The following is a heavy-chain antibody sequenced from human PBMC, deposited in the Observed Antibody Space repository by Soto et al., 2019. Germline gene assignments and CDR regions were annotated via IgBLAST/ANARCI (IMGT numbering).Heavy chain of an antibody. CDR2: ISYDGSNK. CDR3: ARDPGLQILNYYYYYGMDV. Sequence: GGSLRLSCAASGFTFSSYAMHWVRQAPGKGLEWVAVISYDGSNKYYADSVKGRFTISRDNSKNTLYLQMNSLRAEDTAVYYCARDPGLQILNYYYYYGMDVWGQGTTVTVSS. J-gene: IGHJ6*02. V-gene: IGHV3-30-3*01. D-gene: IGHD3-16*01. CDR1: GFTFSSYA.